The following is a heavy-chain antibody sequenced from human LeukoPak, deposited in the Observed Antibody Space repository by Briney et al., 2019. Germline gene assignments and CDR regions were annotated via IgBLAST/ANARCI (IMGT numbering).Heavy chain of an antibody. CDR1: GGSISSSIYY. D-gene: IGHD3-22*01. V-gene: IGHV4-39*01. J-gene: IGHJ5*02. Sequence: SETLSLTCTVSGGSISSSIYYWGWIRQPPGKGLEWIGSIYYTGSTYYNPSLKSRVTISVDTSKNQFSLKLSSVTAADTAVYFCARHRYYDTSGARGKHWFDPWGQGTLVTVSS. CDR2: IYYTGST. CDR3: ARHRYYDTSGARGKHWFDP.